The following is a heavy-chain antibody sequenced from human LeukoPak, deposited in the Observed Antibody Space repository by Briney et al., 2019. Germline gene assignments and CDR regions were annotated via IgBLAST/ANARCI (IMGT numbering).Heavy chain of an antibody. CDR2: IYYSGST. D-gene: IGHD3-10*01. Sequence: SETLSLTCTVSGGSISSSSYYWGWIRQPPGKGLEWIGSIYYSGSTYYNPSLKSRVTMSVDTSNNQFSLRLSSVTAADTAVYYCASHVWFGELCHFDYWGQGTLVTVSS. V-gene: IGHV4-39*01. CDR1: GGSISSSSYY. J-gene: IGHJ4*02. CDR3: ASHVWFGELCHFDY.